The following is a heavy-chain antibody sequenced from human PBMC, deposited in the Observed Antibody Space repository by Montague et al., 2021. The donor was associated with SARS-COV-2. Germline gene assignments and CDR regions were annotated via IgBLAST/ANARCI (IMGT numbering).Heavy chain of an antibody. CDR2: IYYSGST. V-gene: IGHV4-59*01. CDR3: ARVVGDYDFWSGQYYYYYYMDV. CDR1: GGSISSYY. Sequence: SETLSLTCTVSGGSISSYYRSWIRQPPGKGLEWIGYIYYSGSTNYNPSLKSRVTISVDTPKNQFSLKLGSVTAADTAVYSCARVVGDYDFWSGQYYYYYYMDVWGKGTTVTVSS. D-gene: IGHD3-3*01. J-gene: IGHJ6*03.